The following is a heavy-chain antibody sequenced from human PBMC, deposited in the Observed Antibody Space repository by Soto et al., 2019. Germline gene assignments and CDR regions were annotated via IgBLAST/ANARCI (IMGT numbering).Heavy chain of an antibody. CDR3: ARDFLTATYYGMDV. D-gene: IGHD2-15*01. V-gene: IGHV3-21*01. CDR1: GFTFSSYS. J-gene: IGHJ6*02. Sequence: PGGSLRLSCAASGFTFSSYSMNWVRQAPGKGLEWVSSISSSSSYIYYADSVKGRFTISRDNAKNSLYLQMNSLRAEDTAVYYCARDFLTATYYGMDVWGQGTTATVSS. CDR2: ISSSSSYI.